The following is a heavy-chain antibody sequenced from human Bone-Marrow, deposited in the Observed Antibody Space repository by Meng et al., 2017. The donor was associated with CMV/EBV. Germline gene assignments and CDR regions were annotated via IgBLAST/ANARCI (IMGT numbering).Heavy chain of an antibody. V-gene: IGHV3-11*04. CDR2: ISSSGSTV. J-gene: IGHJ4*02. Sequence: GESLKISCAASGFTFSDYYMTWIRQAPGKGLEWISYISSSGSTVFFADSVKGRFTISRDNAKKSLYLQMNSLRAEDTAVYYCARSVDYWGQGTLVTVAS. CDR1: GFTFSDYY. CDR3: ARSVDY.